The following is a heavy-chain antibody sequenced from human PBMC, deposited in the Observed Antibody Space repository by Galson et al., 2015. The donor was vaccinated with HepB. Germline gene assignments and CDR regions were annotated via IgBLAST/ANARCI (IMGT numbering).Heavy chain of an antibody. V-gene: IGHV4-31*03. Sequence: TLSLTCTVSGGSIIGGYYWSWIRQHPGKGLEWIGYIYFSGSTYYNPSLKSRLTISIDTSKNQFFLRLSSVTAADTAVYYCARTHDYSIFDYWGQGTLVTVSS. J-gene: IGHJ4*02. CDR2: IYFSGST. D-gene: IGHD4-11*01. CDR1: GGSIIGGYY. CDR3: ARTHDYSIFDY.